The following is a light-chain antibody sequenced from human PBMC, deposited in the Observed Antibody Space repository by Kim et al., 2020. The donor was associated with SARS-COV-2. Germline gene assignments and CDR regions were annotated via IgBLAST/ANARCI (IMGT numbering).Light chain of an antibody. CDR2: GAS. CDR3: QQYGSSRGIT. V-gene: IGKV3-20*01. CDR1: QSVSSSY. J-gene: IGKJ5*01. Sequence: PGERATLSCRASQSVSSSYLAWYQQKPGQAPRLLIYGASSRATGIPDRFSGSGSGTDFTLTISRLEPEDFAVYYCQQYGSSRGITFGQGTRLEIK.